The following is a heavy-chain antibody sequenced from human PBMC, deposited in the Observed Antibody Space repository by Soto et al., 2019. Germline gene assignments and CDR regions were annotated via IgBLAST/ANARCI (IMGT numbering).Heavy chain of an antibody. CDR3: ARVAYYYDSSGYFY. Sequence: GGSLRRSCAASGFTFSSYSVLWVRQALGKGLECVSYISPSSNSIYYADSVKGRFTISRDNAKNSLYLQMNSMRAEHTAVYYCARVAYYYDSSGYFYWGQGTLVTVSS. V-gene: IGHV3-48*01. CDR1: GFTFSSYS. J-gene: IGHJ4*02. D-gene: IGHD3-22*01. CDR2: ISPSSNSI.